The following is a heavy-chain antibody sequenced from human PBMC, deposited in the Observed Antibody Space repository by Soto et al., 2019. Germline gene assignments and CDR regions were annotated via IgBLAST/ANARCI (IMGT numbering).Heavy chain of an antibody. V-gene: IGHV4-31*03. CDR1: GVYFCSRYYY. J-gene: IGHJ5*02. Sequence: SVTLSATCSVAGVYFCSRYYYLRWIRPRPGKGLEWIGHIYFSGSTYYNPSLRSRLTISRDTSKNQFSLKLNSVTAADTAVYYCAREAVTAGIYGRWFDPWGQGTLVTVSS. CDR3: AREAVTAGIYGRWFDP. CDR2: IYFSGST. D-gene: IGHD6-13*01.